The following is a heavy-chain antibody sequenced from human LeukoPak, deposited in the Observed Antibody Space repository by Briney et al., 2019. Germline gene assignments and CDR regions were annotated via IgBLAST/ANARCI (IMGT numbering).Heavy chain of an antibody. CDR3: ARDRGLLVGAPDY. CDR1: GYTFTSYG. V-gene: IGHV1-18*01. Sequence: GASVKLSCKVSGYTFTSYGISWVRQAPGQGLEWMGWISAYNGNTNYAQTLQGRVTITTDTSTSTAYMAVRSLRSDDTAVYYCARDRGLLVGAPDYWGQGTLVTISS. CDR2: ISAYNGNT. J-gene: IGHJ4*02. D-gene: IGHD1-26*01.